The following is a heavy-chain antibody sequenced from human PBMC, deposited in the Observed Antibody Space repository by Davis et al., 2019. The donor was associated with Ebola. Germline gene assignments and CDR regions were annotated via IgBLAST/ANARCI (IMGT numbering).Heavy chain of an antibody. D-gene: IGHD2-21*02. CDR2: IVVGNGNT. CDR3: ARVKEYLVTRGGFDY. CDR1: GFTFTRSA. J-gene: IGHJ4*02. V-gene: IGHV1-58*01. Sequence: SVKVSCKPSGFTFTRSAVQWVRQARGQLLESIGWIVVGNGNTNYAQKFQGRVTITADASTSTAYMELSSLRSDDTAIYFCARVKEYLVTRGGFDYWGQGTQVTVSS.